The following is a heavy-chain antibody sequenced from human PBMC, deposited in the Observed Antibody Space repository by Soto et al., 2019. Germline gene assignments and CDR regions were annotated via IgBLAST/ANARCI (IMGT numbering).Heavy chain of an antibody. V-gene: IGHV4-31*03. CDR1: GGSISSGGYD. J-gene: IGHJ4*02. Sequence: PSETLSLTCTVSGGSISSGGYDGSWIRQHPGKGLEWIGYIYYSGSTYYNPSLKSRVTISVDTSKNQFSLKLSSVTAADTAVYYCARDSVTDDYGDFDYWGQGTLVTVSS. CDR2: IYYSGST. CDR3: ARDSVTDDYGDFDY. D-gene: IGHD4-17*01.